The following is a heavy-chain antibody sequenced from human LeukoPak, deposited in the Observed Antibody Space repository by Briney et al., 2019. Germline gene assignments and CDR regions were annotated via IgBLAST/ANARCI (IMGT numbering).Heavy chain of an antibody. CDR1: GFTFSAYA. CDR3: ARGVASAENWFAP. J-gene: IGHJ5*02. D-gene: IGHD6-13*01. CDR2: IHHSGTT. V-gene: IGHV4-4*09. Sequence: PGGSLRLSCAASGFTFSAYAMGWVRQAPGKGLEWIGYIHHSGTTTYNPSLNNRITISVDTSKNQFSLKLSSVTAADTALYYCARGVASAENWFAPWGQGILVTVSS.